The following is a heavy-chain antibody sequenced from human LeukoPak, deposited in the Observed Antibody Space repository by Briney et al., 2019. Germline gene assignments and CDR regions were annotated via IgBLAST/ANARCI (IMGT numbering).Heavy chain of an antibody. CDR1: GFTFSSYG. Sequence: PGGSLRLSCAASGFTFSSYGINWVRQAPGKGLEWVSGISGSGGSTYYADSVKGRFTISRDNSKNTLSLLMNSLRAEDTAVYYCAKGPEGFPVPWGQGTLVTVSS. V-gene: IGHV3-23*01. CDR2: ISGSGGST. CDR3: AKGPEGFPVP. J-gene: IGHJ5*02.